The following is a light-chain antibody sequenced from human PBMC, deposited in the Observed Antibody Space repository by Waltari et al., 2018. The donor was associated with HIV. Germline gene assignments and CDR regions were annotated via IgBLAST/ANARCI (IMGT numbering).Light chain of an antibody. CDR1: QSISGA. V-gene: IGKV3-11*01. J-gene: IGKJ4*01. Sequence: LTQSPATLSLAPGESATLSCRASQSISGAVAWYQKKPGPAPSLLIYDASRRYTGIPVRFRGSGSGTDFTLTISSLEPEDFAIYYCQQGSGWPPAFSFGGGTRVDIK. CDR3: QQGSGWPPAFS. CDR2: DAS.